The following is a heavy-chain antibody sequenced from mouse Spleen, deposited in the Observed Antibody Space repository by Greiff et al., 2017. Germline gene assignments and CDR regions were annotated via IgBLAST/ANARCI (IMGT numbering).Heavy chain of an antibody. CDR1: GFTFSDYY. J-gene: IGHJ4*01. CDR3: ARRDYGSRYYYAMDY. D-gene: IGHD1-1*01. V-gene: IGHV5-12*01. CDR2: ISNGGGST. Sequence: EVMLVESGGGLVQPGGSLKLSCAASGFTFSDYYMYWVRQTPEKRLEWVAYISNGGGSTYYPDTVKGRFTISRDNAKNTLYLQMSRLKSEDTAMYYCARRDYGSRYYYAMDYWGQGTSVTVSS.